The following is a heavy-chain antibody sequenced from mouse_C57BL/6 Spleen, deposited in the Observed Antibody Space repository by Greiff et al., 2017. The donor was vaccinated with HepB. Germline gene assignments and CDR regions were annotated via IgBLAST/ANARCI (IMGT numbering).Heavy chain of an antibody. CDR1: GFTFSDYG. Sequence: EVKLMESGGGLVKPGGSLKLSCAASGFTFSDYGMHWVRQAPEKGLEWVAYISSGSSTIYYADTVKGRFTISRDNAKNTLFLQMTSLRSEDTAMYYFARWAYDYDLYYCDYWGQGTTLTVSS. D-gene: IGHD2-4*01. V-gene: IGHV5-17*01. CDR2: ISSGSSTI. CDR3: ARWAYDYDLYYCDY. J-gene: IGHJ2*01.